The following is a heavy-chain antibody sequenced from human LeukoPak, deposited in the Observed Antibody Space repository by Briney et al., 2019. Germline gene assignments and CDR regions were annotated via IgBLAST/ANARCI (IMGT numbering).Heavy chain of an antibody. D-gene: IGHD3-9*01. J-gene: IGHJ4*02. CDR2: ITGSGGNT. CDR1: GFTSSNYA. Sequence: GASLRLSCAASGFTSSNYAMSRGRQAPGKRLEWVSAITGSGGNTYYADSVKGRFTISRDNSKNTVFLQMNSLRAEDTAVYYCAKWGDYDVLTGYYVSDYWGQGTLVTVSS. CDR3: AKWGDYDVLTGYYVSDY. V-gene: IGHV3-23*01.